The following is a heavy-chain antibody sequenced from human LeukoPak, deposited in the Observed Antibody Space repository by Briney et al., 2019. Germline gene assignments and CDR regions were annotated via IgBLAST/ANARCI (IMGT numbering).Heavy chain of an antibody. CDR2: IGSDGTKK. J-gene: IGHJ4*02. D-gene: IGHD5/OR15-5a*01. Sequence: PGGSLRLSCVASGFIFSDHAFHWVRQSPDKGLEWLALIGSDGTKKYYADSVQGRFTVSRENSKNTLFLQMNTVRADDTAVYFCARQMTSTRLFDSWGQGTLVTVSS. CDR3: ARQMTSTRLFDS. V-gene: IGHV3-30*04. CDR1: GFIFSDHA.